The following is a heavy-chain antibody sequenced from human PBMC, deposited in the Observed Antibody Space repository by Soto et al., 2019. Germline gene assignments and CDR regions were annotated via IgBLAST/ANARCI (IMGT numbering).Heavy chain of an antibody. CDR2: IYPGDSDT. CDR3: ARDFWSGLAYYGMDV. Sequence: GESLKISCKGSGYSFTSYWIGWVRQMPCKCLEWMWIIYPGDSDTRYSPSFQGQVTISADKPISTAYLQWSSLKDSDTAMYYCARDFWSGLAYYGMDVWGQGTTVTVSS. J-gene: IGHJ6*02. D-gene: IGHD3-3*01. CDR1: GYSFTSYW. V-gene: IGHV5-51*04.